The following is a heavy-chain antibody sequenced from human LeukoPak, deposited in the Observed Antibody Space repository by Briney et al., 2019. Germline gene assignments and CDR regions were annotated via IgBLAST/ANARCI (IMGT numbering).Heavy chain of an antibody. CDR1: GYTFTSYY. Sequence: ASVKVSCKASGYTFTSYYMHWVRQAPGQGLEWMGIINPSGGSTSYAQKFQGRVTMTRDTSTSTAYMELSSLRSEDTAVYYCATVGNYYDSSGYPSVHWFDPWGQGTLVTVSS. J-gene: IGHJ5*02. D-gene: IGHD3-22*01. CDR3: ATVGNYYDSSGYPSVHWFDP. CDR2: INPSGGST. V-gene: IGHV1-46*01.